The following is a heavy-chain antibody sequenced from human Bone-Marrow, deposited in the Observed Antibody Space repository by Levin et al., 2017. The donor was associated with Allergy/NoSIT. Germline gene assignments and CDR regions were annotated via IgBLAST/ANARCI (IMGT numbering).Heavy chain of an antibody. CDR2: ISYDGSNK. D-gene: IGHD5-18*01. V-gene: IGHV3-30*04. Sequence: GGSLRLSCAASGFTFSSYAMHWVRQAPGKGLEWVAVISYDGSNKYYADSVKGRFTISRDNSKNTLYLQMNSLRAEDTAVYYCARDGGERGYSYGGMDVWGQGTTVTVSS. CDR1: GFTFSSYA. CDR3: ARDGGERGYSYGGMDV. J-gene: IGHJ6*02.